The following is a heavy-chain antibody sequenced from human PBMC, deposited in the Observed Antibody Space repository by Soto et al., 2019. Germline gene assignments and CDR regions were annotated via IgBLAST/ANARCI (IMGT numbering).Heavy chain of an antibody. CDR2: IIPISGTA. CDR3: ARSQGSSTSLEIYYYYYYGMDV. Sequence: QVQLVQSGAEVKKPGSSVKVSCKASGGTFSSYAISWVRQAPGQVLEWMGGIIPISGTANYAQKFQGRVTITAAESTSTAYMELSSLRSEDTAVYYCARSQGSSTSLEIYYYYYYGMDVWGQGTTVTVSS. D-gene: IGHD2-2*01. J-gene: IGHJ6*02. V-gene: IGHV1-69*01. CDR1: GGTFSSYA.